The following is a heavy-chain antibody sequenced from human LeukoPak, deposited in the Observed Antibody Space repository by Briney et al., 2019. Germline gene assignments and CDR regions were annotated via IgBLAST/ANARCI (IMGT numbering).Heavy chain of an antibody. J-gene: IGHJ4*02. CDR3: ARGGGGSLDY. D-gene: IGHD1-26*01. CDR1: GGSISSYY. V-gene: IGHV4-59*12. Sequence: SETLSLTCTVSGGSISSYYWSWIRQPPGKGLEWIGYIYYSGSTYYNPSLKSRVTISVDTSKNQFSLKLSSVTAADTAVYYCARGGGGSLDYWGQGTLVTVSS. CDR2: IYYSGST.